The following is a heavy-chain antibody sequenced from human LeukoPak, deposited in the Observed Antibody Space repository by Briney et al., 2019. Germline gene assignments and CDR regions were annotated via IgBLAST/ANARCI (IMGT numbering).Heavy chain of an antibody. D-gene: IGHD2-21*02. CDR2: IYYSGST. V-gene: IGHV4-39*01. CDR3: ARLKCGGDRYSSTISYRHFDY. CDR1: GGSIRSSSYY. Sequence: SETLSLTCTVSGGSIRSSSYYWGWIRQPPGKGLEWIGSIYYSGSTYCNASLKSRGTISVDTSKNQFSLKLSSVTAADTAVYYCARLKCGGDRYSSTISYRHFDYWGQGTLVTVSS. J-gene: IGHJ4*02.